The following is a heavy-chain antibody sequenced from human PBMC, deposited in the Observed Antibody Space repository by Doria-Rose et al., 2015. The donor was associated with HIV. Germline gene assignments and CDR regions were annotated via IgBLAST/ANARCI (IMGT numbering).Heavy chain of an antibody. CDR1: GYSISSGSY. D-gene: IGHD2-15*01. CDR2: IYHSGNT. V-gene: IGHV4-38-2*02. Sequence: QVQLQESGPGLVKPSETLSLTCSVSGYSISSGSYWGWIRQPPGGGLEWLGSIYHSGNTYYNPSLERRLTLSVDTSNNKFSLKLSSVTAADTAVYYCAKTSGGSDFWGQGTLVTVSS. J-gene: IGHJ4*02. CDR3: AKTSGGSDF.